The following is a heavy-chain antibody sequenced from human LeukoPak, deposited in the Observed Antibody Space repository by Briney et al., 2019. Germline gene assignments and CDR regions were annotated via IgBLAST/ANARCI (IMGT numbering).Heavy chain of an antibody. J-gene: IGHJ4*02. V-gene: IGHV3-30*04. D-gene: IGHD6-6*01. CDR2: ISYDGSNK. CDR1: RFAFSRYA. Sequence: PGRSLRLSCVASRFAFSRYAMHWVRQAPGKGLEWVAVISYDGSNKYYADSVKGRFTISRDNSKNTLYLQMNSPRAEDTAVYYCARAGTVAARPAYLDYWAREPWSPSPQ. CDR3: ARAGTVAARPAYLDY.